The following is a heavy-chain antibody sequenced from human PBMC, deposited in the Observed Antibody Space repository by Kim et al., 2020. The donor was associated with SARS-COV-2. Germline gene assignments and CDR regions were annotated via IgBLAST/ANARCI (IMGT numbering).Heavy chain of an antibody. CDR3: ARDHEVYCGGDCYSPYY. D-gene: IGHD2-21*02. CDR2: ISYDGSNK. Sequence: GGSLRLSCAASGFTFSSYAMHWVRQAPGKGLEWVAVISYDGSNKYYADSVKGRFTISRDNSKNTLYLQMNSLRAEDTAVYYCARDHEVYCGGDCYSPYYWGQGTLVTVSS. CDR1: GFTFSSYA. V-gene: IGHV3-30*04. J-gene: IGHJ4*02.